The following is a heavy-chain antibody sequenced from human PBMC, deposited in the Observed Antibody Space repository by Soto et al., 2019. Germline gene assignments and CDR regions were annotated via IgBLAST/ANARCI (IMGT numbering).Heavy chain of an antibody. CDR2: IIPIFGTA. CDR1: GGTFSSYA. CDR3: AIYDSSGRPR. D-gene: IGHD3-22*01. Sequence: GASVKVSCKASGGTFSSYAIGWVRQAPGQGLEWMGGIIPIFGTANYAQKFQGGVTITADESTSTAYMELSSLRSEDTAVYYCAIYDSSGRPRWGQGTLVTVSS. J-gene: IGHJ4*02. V-gene: IGHV1-69*13.